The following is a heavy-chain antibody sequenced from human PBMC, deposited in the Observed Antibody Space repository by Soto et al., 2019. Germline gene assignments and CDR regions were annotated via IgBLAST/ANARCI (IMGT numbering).Heavy chain of an antibody. D-gene: IGHD4-17*01. CDR3: ARTLYGHNVDY. J-gene: IGHJ4*01. CDR1: GYTFTSYD. V-gene: IGHV1-8*01. Sequence: QVQLVQSGAEVKKPGASVKVSCKASGYTFTSYDINWVRQATGQGLEWMGWINPNSSNTGYAQKFQGRVTMTMNTSLSTAYMELSSLRSEHTAVYYCARTLYGHNVDYWCHGTLFTVSS. CDR2: INPNSSNT.